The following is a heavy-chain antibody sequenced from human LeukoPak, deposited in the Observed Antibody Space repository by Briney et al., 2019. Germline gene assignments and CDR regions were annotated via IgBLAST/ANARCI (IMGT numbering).Heavy chain of an antibody. D-gene: IGHD2-21*02. J-gene: IGHJ4*02. CDR2: LTYDGSTD. V-gene: IGHV3-30*18. CDR3: AKLAPKVVTAVTFDY. Sequence: GGSLRLSCAASGIIFSAYGMHWVRQAPGKGLEWVAALTYDGSTDYHADSVKGRFTISRDNSKNTLYLQMNSLRAEDTAVYYCAKLAPKVVTAVTFDYWGQGTLVTVSS. CDR1: GIIFSAYG.